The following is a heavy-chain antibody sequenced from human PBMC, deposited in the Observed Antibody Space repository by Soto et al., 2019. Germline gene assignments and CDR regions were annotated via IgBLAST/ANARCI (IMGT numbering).Heavy chain of an antibody. J-gene: IGHJ4*01. Sequence: GWSLRLSCSASGFTFSSYKMIWVRQAPGKGLEYLSVISDNGGNINYADSVKGRFTISRDNSINTLSLQMSSLRTEDTAVYYCLRDNGNHLFDYWGHGTLATVSS. CDR3: LRDNGNHLFDY. V-gene: IGHV3-64D*08. CDR1: GFTFSSYK. D-gene: IGHD1-1*01. CDR2: ISDNGGNI.